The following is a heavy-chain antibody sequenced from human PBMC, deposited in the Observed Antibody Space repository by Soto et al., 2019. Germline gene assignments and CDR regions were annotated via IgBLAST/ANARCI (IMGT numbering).Heavy chain of an antibody. V-gene: IGHV1-18*01. D-gene: IGHD3-22*01. CDR3: EREAGVSYDDSSGDLDY. Sequence: ASVKVSCKASGYTFTSYGISWVRQAPGQGLEWMGWISAYNGNTNYAQKLQGRVTMTTDTSTSTAYMERRSLRSDDTDVYSCEREAGVSYDDSSGDLDYWGQGTLVTVSS. CDR2: ISAYNGNT. CDR1: GYTFTSYG. J-gene: IGHJ4*02.